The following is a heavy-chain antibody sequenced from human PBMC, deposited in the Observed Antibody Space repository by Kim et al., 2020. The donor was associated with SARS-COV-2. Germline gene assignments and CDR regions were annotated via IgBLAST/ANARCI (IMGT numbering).Heavy chain of an antibody. CDR3: ARGRMARPHHGSSLYYYYGMDV. Sequence: GGSLRLSCAASGFTFSSYDMHWVRQATGKGLEWVSAIGTAGDTYYPGSVKGRFTISRENAKNSLYLQMNSLRAGDTAVYYCARGRMARPHHGSSLYYYYGMDVWGQGTTVTVSS. J-gene: IGHJ6*02. V-gene: IGHV3-13*01. CDR2: IGTAGDT. D-gene: IGHD3-10*01. CDR1: GFTFSSYD.